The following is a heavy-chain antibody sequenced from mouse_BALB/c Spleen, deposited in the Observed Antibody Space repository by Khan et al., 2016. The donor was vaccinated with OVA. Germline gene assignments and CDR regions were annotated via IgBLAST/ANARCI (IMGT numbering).Heavy chain of an antibody. CDR3: ARGNYYGYYIDY. CDR2: ISYSGVP. J-gene: IGHJ2*01. Sequence: EVELVESGPGLVKPSQSLSLTCTVTGYSITSGYAWNWIRQFPGNKLEWMGYISYSGVPSYTPSLKSRISITRATSKNQFFLQLTSVTTEDTATYYCARGNYYGYYIDYWGQGTTLTVSS. CDR1: GYSITSGYA. D-gene: IGHD1-2*01. V-gene: IGHV3-2*02.